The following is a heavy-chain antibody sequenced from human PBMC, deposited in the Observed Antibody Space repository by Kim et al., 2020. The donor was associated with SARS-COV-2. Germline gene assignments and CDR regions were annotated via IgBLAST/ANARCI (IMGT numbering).Heavy chain of an antibody. CDR1: GGSISSSSYY. D-gene: IGHD3-10*01. J-gene: IGHJ6*02. CDR3: ARDNAGMVRGVITNYGMDV. CDR2: IYYSGST. Sequence: SETLSLTCTVSGGSISSSSYYWGWIRQPPGKGLEWIGSIYYSGSTYYNPSLKSRVTISVDTSKNQFSLKLSSVTAADTAVYYCARDNAGMVRGVITNYGMDVWGQGTTVTVSS. V-gene: IGHV4-39*07.